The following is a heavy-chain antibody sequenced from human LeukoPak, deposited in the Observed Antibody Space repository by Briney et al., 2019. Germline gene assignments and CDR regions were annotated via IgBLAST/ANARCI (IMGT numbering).Heavy chain of an antibody. J-gene: IGHJ4*02. CDR3: ARAPANKYDSRLSEDY. V-gene: IGHV1-46*01. CDR2: INPGDGTT. D-gene: IGHD3-22*01. Sequence: ASVKVSCKASGHTFSGYYIHWLRQAPGQGLEWMGIINPGDGTTSYAQKFQGRVTMTRDTSTSTVYMELRSLGSEDTAVYYCARAPANKYDSRLSEDYWGQGTLVTVSS. CDR1: GHTFSGYY.